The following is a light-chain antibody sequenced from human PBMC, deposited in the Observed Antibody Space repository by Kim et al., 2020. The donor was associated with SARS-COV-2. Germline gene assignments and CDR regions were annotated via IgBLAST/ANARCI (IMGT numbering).Light chain of an antibody. Sequence: KPLILSSTLSGGCFYTTYVLWYLQRPGSSPTSMIYEDNQRPSRVPVRFSGSIDSSSNSASLPISGLRTKDEADYYCQSSDNNNHGVFGGGTRLTFL. J-gene: IGLJ3*02. CDR2: EDN. V-gene: IGLV6-57*01. CDR1: GGCFYTTY. CDR3: QSSDNNNHGV.